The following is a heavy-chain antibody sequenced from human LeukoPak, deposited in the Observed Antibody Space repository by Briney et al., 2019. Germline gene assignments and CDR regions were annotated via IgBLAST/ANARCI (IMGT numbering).Heavy chain of an antibody. CDR2: IYYSGST. CDR1: GGSISSSSYY. D-gene: IGHD3-22*01. Sequence: SETLSLTCTVSGGSISSSSYYWSWIRQPPGKGLEWIGYIYYSGSTNYNPSLKSRVTISVDTSNNQFSLKLNSLTAADTAVYFCARSTYDYDSTPLDSWGQGTLVTVSS. V-gene: IGHV4-61*05. J-gene: IGHJ4*02. CDR3: ARSTYDYDSTPLDS.